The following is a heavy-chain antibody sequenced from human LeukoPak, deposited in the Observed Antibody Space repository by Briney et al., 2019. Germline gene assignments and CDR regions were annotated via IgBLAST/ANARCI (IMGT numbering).Heavy chain of an antibody. J-gene: IGHJ3*02. D-gene: IGHD3-22*01. CDR2: ISSSGSSI. CDR1: GLTFSSYE. V-gene: IGHV3-48*03. CDR3: ARDSHKFDSSGYYPDAFDI. Sequence: QPGGSLRLSCAASGLTFSSYEMNWVRQAPGKGLEWVSYISSSGSSIYYADPVKGRFTISRDNAKKSLYLQMHSLRAEDTAVYYCARDSHKFDSSGYYPDAFDIWGQGTMVTVSS.